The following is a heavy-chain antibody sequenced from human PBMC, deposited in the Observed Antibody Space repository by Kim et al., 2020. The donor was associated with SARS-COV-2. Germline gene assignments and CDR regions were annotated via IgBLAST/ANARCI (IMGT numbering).Heavy chain of an antibody. CDR2: ISSSSSYI. CDR3: ARDSRRGYYHNWFDP. J-gene: IGHJ5*02. CDR1: GFTFSSYS. Sequence: GGSLRLSCAASGFTFSSYSMNWVRQAPGKGLEWVSSISSSSSYIYYADSVKGRFTISRDNAKNSLYLQMNSLRAEDTAVYYCARDSRRGYYHNWFDPWGQGTLVTVSS. V-gene: IGHV3-21*01. D-gene: IGHD3-22*01.